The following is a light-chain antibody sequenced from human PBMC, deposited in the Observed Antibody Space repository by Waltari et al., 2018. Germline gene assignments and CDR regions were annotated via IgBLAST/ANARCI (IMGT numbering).Light chain of an antibody. CDR2: DVS. CDR1: SRDVGGYTY. V-gene: IGLV2-14*03. Sequence: QSALTQPASVSGSPGQSITISCTGTSRDVGGYTYVSWYQQHPGKAPKLMIYDVSNRPSGVSNRFSGSNSGNTASLTISGLQAEDEADYYCSSFTSSSTWVFGGGTKLTVL. CDR3: SSFTSSSTWV. J-gene: IGLJ3*02.